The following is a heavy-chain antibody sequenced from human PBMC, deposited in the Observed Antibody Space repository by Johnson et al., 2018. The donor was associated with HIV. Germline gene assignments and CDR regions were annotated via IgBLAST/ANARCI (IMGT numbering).Heavy chain of an antibody. CDR1: GFSFSTYT. V-gene: IGHV3-30*04. CDR3: ERAAMGLLPACALDI. CDR2: ISYDGSNK. Sequence: QVQLMESGGGVVQPGRSMRLSCAASGFSFSTYTMHWVRQAPGKGLEWVALISYDGSNKFYTDSVKGRFTISRDKTKKTLYLQMNSLGADDTAVYYCERAAMGLLPACALDIWGRGTMVTVSS. D-gene: IGHD2-15*01. J-gene: IGHJ3*02.